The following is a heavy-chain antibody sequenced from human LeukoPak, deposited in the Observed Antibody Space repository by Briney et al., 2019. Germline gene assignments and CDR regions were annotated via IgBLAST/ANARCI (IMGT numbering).Heavy chain of an antibody. Sequence: SQTLSLTCAISGDSVSSNSAAWNWIRQSPSRGLEWLGRTYYRSKWYNDYAVSAKSRITINPDTSKNQFSLQLNSVTPEDTAVYYCARSHMGYYDSSGYYNPLFDYWGQGTLVTVSS. CDR3: ARSHMGYYDSSGYYNPLFDY. D-gene: IGHD3-22*01. V-gene: IGHV6-1*01. J-gene: IGHJ4*02. CDR2: TYYRSKWYN. CDR1: GDSVSSNSAA.